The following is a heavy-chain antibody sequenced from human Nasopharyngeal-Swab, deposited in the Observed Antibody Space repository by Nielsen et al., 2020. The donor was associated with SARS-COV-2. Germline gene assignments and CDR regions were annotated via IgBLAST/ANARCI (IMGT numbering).Heavy chain of an antibody. J-gene: IGHJ3*02. CDR1: GLTFSNAW. Sequence: GESLKISCAASGLTFSNAWMTWVRQAPGKGLEWVAVTSIDGTTHKSYADSVKGRFTISRDNSKNTLDLQMNSLRAEDTAVYSCAREGYSSGRAGTFDMWGQGTMVTVSS. D-gene: IGHD6-19*01. CDR3: AREGYSSGRAGTFDM. V-gene: IGHV3-30*03. CDR2: TSIDGTTHK.